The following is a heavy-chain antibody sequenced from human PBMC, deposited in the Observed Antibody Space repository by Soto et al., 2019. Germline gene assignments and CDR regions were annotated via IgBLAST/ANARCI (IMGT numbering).Heavy chain of an antibody. CDR2: ISYDGSNK. J-gene: IGHJ6*02. CDR3: SKGTNTSRSYYYGIDV. V-gene: IGHV3-30*18. D-gene: IGHD2-2*01. CDR1: GFTFSSYG. Sequence: PGGSLRLSCAASGFTFSSYGMHWVRQAPGKGLEWVAVISYDGSNKYYADSVKARVTISRDNSKKTLYLQVSSLRAEDTAVYYCSKGTNTSRSYYYGIDVWSEGTSVTV.